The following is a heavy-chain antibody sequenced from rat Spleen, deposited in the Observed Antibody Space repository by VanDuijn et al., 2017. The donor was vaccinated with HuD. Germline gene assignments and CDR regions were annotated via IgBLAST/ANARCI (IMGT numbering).Heavy chain of an antibody. V-gene: IGHV5-17*01. CDR1: GFTFSDYA. CDR3: ARPRMYTTDYPNWFAY. CDR2: IIYDGST. Sequence: EVQLVESGGGLVQPGRSLKLSCAASGFTFSDYAMAWVRQAPKKGLEWVATIIYDGSTYSRGSVKGLFTISRDNAKSTLYLQMDGLRSEDTATYYCARPRMYTTDYPNWFAYWGQGTLVTVSS. D-gene: IGHD1-6*01. J-gene: IGHJ3*01.